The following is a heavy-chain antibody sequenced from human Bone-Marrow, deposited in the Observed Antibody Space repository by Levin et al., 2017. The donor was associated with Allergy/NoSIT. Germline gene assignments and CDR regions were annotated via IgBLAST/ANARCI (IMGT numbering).Heavy chain of an antibody. CDR3: ARRSDHYYGSGSYYNG. CDR2: IYYSGST. D-gene: IGHD3-10*01. Sequence: GSLRLSCTVSGGSISSSSYYWGWIRQPPGKGLEWIGSIYYSGSTYYNPSLKSRVTISVDTSKNQFSLKLSSVTAADTAVYYCARRSDHYYGSGSYYNGWGQGTLVTVSS. J-gene: IGHJ1*01. CDR1: GGSISSSSYY. V-gene: IGHV4-39*01.